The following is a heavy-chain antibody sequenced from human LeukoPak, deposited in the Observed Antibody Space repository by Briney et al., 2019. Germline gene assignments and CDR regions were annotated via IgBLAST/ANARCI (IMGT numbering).Heavy chain of an antibody. D-gene: IGHD6-13*01. Sequence: SETLSLTCAVYGGSFSGYYWSWIRQPPGKGLEWIGSIYHSGSTYYNPSLKSRVTISVDTSKNQFSLKLSSVTAADTAVYYCARFPSFSSSWLYYYYYYMDVWGKGTTVTVSS. CDR3: ARFPSFSSSWLYYYYYYMDV. CDR1: GGSFSGYY. V-gene: IGHV4-34*01. CDR2: IYHSGST. J-gene: IGHJ6*03.